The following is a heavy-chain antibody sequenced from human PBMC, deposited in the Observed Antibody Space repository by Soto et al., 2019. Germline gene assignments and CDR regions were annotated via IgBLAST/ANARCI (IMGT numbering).Heavy chain of an antibody. CDR3: ARDAVDSSGYDYGMDV. CDR2: IYYSGST. Sequence: SETLSLTCTVSGGSISSYYWSWIRQPPGKGLEWIGYIYYSGSTNYNPSLKSRVTISVDTSKNQFSLKLSSVTAADTAVYYCARDAVDSSGYDYGMDVWGQGTTVTVSS. J-gene: IGHJ6*02. V-gene: IGHV4-59*01. D-gene: IGHD3-22*01. CDR1: GGSISSYY.